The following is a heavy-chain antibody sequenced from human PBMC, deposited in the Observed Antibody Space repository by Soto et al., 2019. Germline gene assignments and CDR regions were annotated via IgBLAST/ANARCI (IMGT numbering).Heavy chain of an antibody. D-gene: IGHD2-15*01. Sequence: GGSLRLSCAASGFTFSSYAMSWVRQAPGKGLEWVSAISCSGGSTYYSDSVKGRFTIPRDNAKNNLYLQMNSLRAEDTAVYSCATTVVTYPGAFEIWGQGTTVTVSS. CDR1: GFTFSSYA. J-gene: IGHJ3*02. CDR2: ISCSGGST. V-gene: IGHV3-23*01. CDR3: ATTVVTYPGAFEI.